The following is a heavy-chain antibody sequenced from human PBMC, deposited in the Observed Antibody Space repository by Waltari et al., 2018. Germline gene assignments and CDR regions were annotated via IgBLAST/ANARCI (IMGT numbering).Heavy chain of an antibody. V-gene: IGHV1-69*08. J-gene: IGHJ3*02. CDR3: ARDRGITAWFDI. CDR2: IIPILGIA. Sequence: QVQLVQSGAEVKKPGSSVKVSCKASGGTFSSYTISWVRQAPGQGLEWMGRIIPILGIANYAQKFQGRVTITADKSTSTAYMELSSLRSEDTAVYYCARDRGITAWFDIWGQGTMVTVSS. D-gene: IGHD1-20*01. CDR1: GGTFSSYT.